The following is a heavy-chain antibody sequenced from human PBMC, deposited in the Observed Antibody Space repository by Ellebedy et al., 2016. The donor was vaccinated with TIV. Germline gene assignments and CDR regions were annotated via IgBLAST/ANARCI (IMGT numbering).Heavy chain of an antibody. D-gene: IGHD6-19*01. CDR1: GFTFSSYS. CDR3: AKDTTLKQWLVRGDAFDI. CDR2: ISSSSSTI. J-gene: IGHJ3*02. V-gene: IGHV3-48*01. Sequence: GESLKISXAASGFTFSSYSMNWVRQAPGKGLEWVSYISSSSSTIYYADSVKGRFTISRDNSKNTLYLQMNSLRAEDTAVYYCAKDTTLKQWLVRGDAFDIWGQGTMVTVSS.